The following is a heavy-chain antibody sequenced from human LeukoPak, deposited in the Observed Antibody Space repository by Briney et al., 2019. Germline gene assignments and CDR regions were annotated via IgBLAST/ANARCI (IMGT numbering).Heavy chain of an antibody. V-gene: IGHV4-61*02. CDR1: GGSISSGSYY. CDR3: ARLLYATPKLYAGILSFGDYYYMDV. J-gene: IGHJ6*03. CDR2: IYTSGST. D-gene: IGHD2-8*01. Sequence: SETLSLTCTVSGGSISSGSYYWSWIRQPAGKGLEWIGRIYTSGSTNYNPSLKSRVTMSVDTSKNQFSLKLSSVTAADTAVYYCARLLYATPKLYAGILSFGDYYYMDVWGKGTTVTVSS.